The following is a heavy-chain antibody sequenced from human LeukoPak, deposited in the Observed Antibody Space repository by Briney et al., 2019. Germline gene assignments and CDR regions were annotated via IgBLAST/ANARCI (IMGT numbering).Heavy chain of an antibody. D-gene: IGHD2/OR15-2a*01. J-gene: IGHJ4*02. CDR2: MNPNSGNR. Sequence: GASVKVSCKASGYTFTSYDINWVRQATGQGLEWMGWMNPNSGNRGYAQKFQGRATMTRDTTISTAYMELSGLRYEDTAVYYCARVYGDIDYWGQGTLVTVSS. V-gene: IGHV1-8*01. CDR1: GYTFTSYD. CDR3: ARVYGDIDY.